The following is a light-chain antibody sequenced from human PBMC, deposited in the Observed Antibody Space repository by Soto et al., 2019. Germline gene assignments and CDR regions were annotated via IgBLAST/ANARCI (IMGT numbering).Light chain of an antibody. J-gene: IGKJ1*01. CDR2: DAS. CDR3: QQRSNWPT. V-gene: IGKV3-11*01. Sequence: EIVLTQSPATLSLSPGERATLSCRASQSVSSYLAWYQQKPGQAPRLLIYDASNRATGIPARFSGSGSGTDFTLTISSLDPEDFAVYYCQQRSNWPTFGQGT. CDR1: QSVSSY.